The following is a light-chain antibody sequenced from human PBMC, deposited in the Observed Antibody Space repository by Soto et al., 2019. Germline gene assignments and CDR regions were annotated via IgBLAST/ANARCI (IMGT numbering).Light chain of an antibody. J-gene: IGLJ3*02. V-gene: IGLV2-23*01. Sequence: QSALTQPASVSGSPGQSITISCTGTRSDVGGYNLVSWYQQHPGKAPTLMIYDDIKRPSGVSPRFSGSKSGNTASLTISGLQDEDEADYFCCSYAGSISWVFGGGTQLTVL. CDR3: CSYAGSISWV. CDR1: RSDVGGYNL. CDR2: DDI.